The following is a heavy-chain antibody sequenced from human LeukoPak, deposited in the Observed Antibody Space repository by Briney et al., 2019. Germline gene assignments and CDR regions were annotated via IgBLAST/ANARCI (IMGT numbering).Heavy chain of an antibody. Sequence: PGGSLRLSCAASGFTFSSYALHWVRQAPGKGLEYVSAISSNGGNTYYTNSVKGRFTISRDNSKNTLYLQMGSLRAEDMAVYYCARSGGSPWAYYFDYWGQGTLVTVSS. CDR1: GFTFSSYA. D-gene: IGHD1-26*01. J-gene: IGHJ4*02. CDR3: ARSGGSPWAYYFDY. CDR2: ISSNGGNT. V-gene: IGHV3-64*01.